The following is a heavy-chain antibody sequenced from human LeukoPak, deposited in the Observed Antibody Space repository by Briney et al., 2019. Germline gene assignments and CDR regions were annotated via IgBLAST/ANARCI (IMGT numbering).Heavy chain of an antibody. CDR1: GYTLTELS. CDR2: FDPEGGET. D-gene: IGHD6-13*01. Sequence: GASVKVSCKVSGYTLTELSMHWVRQAPGKGLEWMGGFDPEGGETIYAQKFQGRVAMTEDTSTDTAYMELSSLRSEDTAVYYCATVAGTPLWYFDYWGQGTLVTVSS. CDR3: ATVAGTPLWYFDY. J-gene: IGHJ4*02. V-gene: IGHV1-24*01.